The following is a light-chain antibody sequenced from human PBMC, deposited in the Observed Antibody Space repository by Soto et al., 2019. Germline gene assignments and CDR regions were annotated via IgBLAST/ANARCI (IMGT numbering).Light chain of an antibody. CDR3: SLYAGGHNYVV. Sequence: QSALTQPPSASGSPGQSVTISCTGASSDVGGYNFVSWYQQHPGKAPKLMIYEVSKRPSGVPDRFSGSKSGNTASLTVSGLQAEDEADYYCSLYAGGHNYVVFGGGTKLTVL. CDR1: SSDVGGYNF. J-gene: IGLJ2*01. V-gene: IGLV2-8*01. CDR2: EVS.